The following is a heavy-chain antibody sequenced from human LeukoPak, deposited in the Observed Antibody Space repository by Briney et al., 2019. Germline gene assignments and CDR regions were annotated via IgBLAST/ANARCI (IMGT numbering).Heavy chain of an antibody. CDR1: GYTFTIYG. Sequence: ASVRVSYKASGYTFTIYGISWVPQAPGQGLEWMGWISAYNGNKNYAQKLQGRVTITTDTSTSTAYMELRRLRSDDTGVYYCARDEHIWFGECHFDYWGQGTLVSVPS. CDR2: ISAYNGNK. J-gene: IGHJ4*02. D-gene: IGHD3-10*01. CDR3: ARDEHIWFGECHFDY. V-gene: IGHV1-18*04.